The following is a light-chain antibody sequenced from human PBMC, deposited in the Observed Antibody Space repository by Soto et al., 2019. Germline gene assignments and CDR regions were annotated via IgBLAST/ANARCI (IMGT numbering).Light chain of an antibody. J-gene: IGKJ2*01. CDR3: QQYNSYPYT. Sequence: DIQMTQSPSTLSASVGDRVTITCRASQSSSSWLAWYQQKPVKAPKLMIYKASSLESGVPSRFSGSGSGTEFTLTISSLQPDDFATYYCQQYNSYPYTFGQGTKLEIK. CDR2: KAS. V-gene: IGKV1-5*03. CDR1: QSSSSW.